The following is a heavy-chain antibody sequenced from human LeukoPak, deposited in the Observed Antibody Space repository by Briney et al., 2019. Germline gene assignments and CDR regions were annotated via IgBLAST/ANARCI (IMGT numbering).Heavy chain of an antibody. D-gene: IGHD2/OR15-2a*01. J-gene: IGHJ5*02. Sequence: GGSLRLSCAASGFTFSSYGMHWVRQAPGKGLEWVAVISYDGSNKYYADSAKGRFTISRDNSKNTLYLQMNSLRAEDTAVYYCAKEFYNHWGQGTLVTVSS. CDR1: GFTFSSYG. CDR3: AKEFYNH. V-gene: IGHV3-30*18. CDR2: ISYDGSNK.